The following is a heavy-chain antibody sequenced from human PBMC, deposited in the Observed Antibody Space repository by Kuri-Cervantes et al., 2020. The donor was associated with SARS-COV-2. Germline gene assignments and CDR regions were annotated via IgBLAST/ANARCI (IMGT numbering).Heavy chain of an antibody. CDR1: GGSFSGFY. D-gene: IGHD3-3*01. V-gene: IGHV4-34*01. J-gene: IGHJ4*02. CDR2: INHSGSA. Sequence: GSLRLSCAVYGGSFSGFYWSWIRQAPGKGLEWIGEINHSGSANYSPSLKSRVTISVDTSKNQFSLKLSSVTAADTAVYYCARHVRSSSYDFWSGYYHPDFDYWGQGTLVTVSS. CDR3: ARHVRSSSYDFWSGYYHPDFDY.